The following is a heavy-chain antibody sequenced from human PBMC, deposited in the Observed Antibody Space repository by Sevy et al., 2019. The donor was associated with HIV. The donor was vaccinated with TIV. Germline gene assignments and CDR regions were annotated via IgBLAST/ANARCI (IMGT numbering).Heavy chain of an antibody. CDR2: ISSGSSYI. J-gene: IGHJ4*02. CDR3: ARNLDYYASGPPDS. Sequence: GESLKISCAASGFTFSYYNMNWVRQAPGKGLEWVSSISSGSSYIFYVDSVKGRFTISRENAKDSLFLQMNSLRAEDTAVYYCARNLDYYASGPPDSWGRGTLVTVSS. D-gene: IGHD3-10*01. CDR1: GFTFSYYN. V-gene: IGHV3-21*01.